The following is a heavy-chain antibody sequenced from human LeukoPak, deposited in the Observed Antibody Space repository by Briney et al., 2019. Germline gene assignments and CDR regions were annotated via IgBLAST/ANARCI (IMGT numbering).Heavy chain of an antibody. J-gene: IGHJ4*02. CDR1: GGSISSSSYY. V-gene: IGHV4-39*07. Sequence: SETLSLTCTVSGGSISSSSYYWGWIRQPPGKGLVWIGNIYYNGSTYYNPSLKSRVTISVDTSKNQFSLKLSSVTAADTAVYYCARESLLGSSWPPMFDYWGQGTLVTVSS. CDR2: IYYNGST. D-gene: IGHD2-2*01. CDR3: ARESLLGSSWPPMFDY.